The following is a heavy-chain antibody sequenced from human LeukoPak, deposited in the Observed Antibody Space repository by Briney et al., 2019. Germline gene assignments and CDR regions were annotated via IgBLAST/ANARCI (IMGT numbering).Heavy chain of an antibody. CDR1: GFTFSLYE. V-gene: IGHV3-48*03. D-gene: IGHD6-19*01. CDR3: ARDALIGVAGTDACDM. Sequence: GGSLRLSCAASGFTFSLYEMNWVRQAPGKGLEWVGYISSSGRSDLYADSVKGRFSISRDNVNDLVHLEMNSLRGEDTAVYYRARDALIGVAGTDACDMWGEGTVVIVAS. J-gene: IGHJ3*02. CDR2: ISSSGRSD.